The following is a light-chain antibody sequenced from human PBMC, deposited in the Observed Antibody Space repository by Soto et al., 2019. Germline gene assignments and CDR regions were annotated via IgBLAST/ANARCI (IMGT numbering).Light chain of an antibody. CDR1: QRVLYSSNNKNY. CDR2: WAS. J-gene: IGKJ4*02. Sequence: DIVMTQYPESLAVSLGGRATINCKTSQRVLYSSNNKNYLAWYQQKPGQPPKLLIYWASTRESGVPDRFSGSGSGTDFTLTISSLQAEDVAVYYCQQYYSTPLTFGGGTKVEIK. V-gene: IGKV4-1*01. CDR3: QQYYSTPLT.